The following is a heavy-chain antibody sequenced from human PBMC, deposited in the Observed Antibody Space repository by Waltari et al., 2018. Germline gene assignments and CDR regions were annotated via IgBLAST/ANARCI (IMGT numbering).Heavy chain of an antibody. CDR1: GFTFSSYS. J-gene: IGHJ4*02. V-gene: IGHV3-48*04. Sequence: EVQLVESGGGLVQPGGSLRLSCAASGFTFSSYSMNWVRQAPGQGLEWVSYISSSSSTIYYADSVKGRFTISSDNAKNSLYLQMNSLRAEDTAVYYCARETHYDYGGTYYFDYWGQGTLVTVSS. CDR2: ISSSSSTI. CDR3: ARETHYDYGGTYYFDY. D-gene: IGHD3-10*01.